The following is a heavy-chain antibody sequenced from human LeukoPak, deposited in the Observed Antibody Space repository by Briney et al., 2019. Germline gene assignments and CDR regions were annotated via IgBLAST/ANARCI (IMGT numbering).Heavy chain of an antibody. Sequence: GGSLRLSCAASGFTFSSYRMSWVRQAPGKGLEWVANIKQDGSEKSYVDSVKGRFTISRDNAENSLYLQMNSLRAEDTAVYYCASPGEGGRLWDFDYWGQGTLVTVSS. V-gene: IGHV3-7*01. D-gene: IGHD2-21*01. CDR2: IKQDGSEK. J-gene: IGHJ4*02. CDR3: ASPGEGGRLWDFDY. CDR1: GFTFSSYR.